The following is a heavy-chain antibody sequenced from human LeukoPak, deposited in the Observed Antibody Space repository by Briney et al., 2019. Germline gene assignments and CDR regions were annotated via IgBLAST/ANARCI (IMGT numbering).Heavy chain of an antibody. D-gene: IGHD6-19*01. Sequence: PGGSLRLSCAASGFTFSSYWMSWARQAPGKGPEWVANINKDGSEKYYVDSLKGRFTISRDNAENSLYLQMNSLRAEDTAVYYCATYSTGRYKGLEYWGQGTLVTVSS. CDR1: GFTFSSYW. CDR2: INKDGSEK. CDR3: ATYSTGRYKGLEY. J-gene: IGHJ4*02. V-gene: IGHV3-7*03.